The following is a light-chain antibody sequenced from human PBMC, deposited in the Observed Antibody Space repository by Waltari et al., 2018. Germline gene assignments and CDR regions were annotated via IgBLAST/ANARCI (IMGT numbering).Light chain of an antibody. CDR3: QQYFSAGT. V-gene: IGKV1-NL1*01. CDR2: AAS. Sequence: DIQMTQSPSSLSASVGDRVTITCRASQGISNSLAWYQQKPGKAPKLLLYAASRLESGVPSRFSGSGSGTDYTLTISSLQPEDFATYYCQQYFSAGTFGQGTKVEIK. CDR1: QGISNS. J-gene: IGKJ1*01.